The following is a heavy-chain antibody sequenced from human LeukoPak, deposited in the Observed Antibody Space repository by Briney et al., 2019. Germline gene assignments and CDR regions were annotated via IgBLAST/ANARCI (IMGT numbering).Heavy chain of an antibody. CDR3: AKKKTDYSYPSSFDY. V-gene: IGHV3-30*18. J-gene: IGHJ4*02. D-gene: IGHD4-11*01. Sequence: GGSLRLSGAASGFTFSSYSMNWLRQAPGKGLKGVTLISYDGSTKSYSDSVKGRFTLSRDNSKNTLYLQMNSLRAEDTAVYYCAKKKTDYSYPSSFDYWGQGTLVTVSS. CDR1: GFTFSSYS. CDR2: ISYDGSTK.